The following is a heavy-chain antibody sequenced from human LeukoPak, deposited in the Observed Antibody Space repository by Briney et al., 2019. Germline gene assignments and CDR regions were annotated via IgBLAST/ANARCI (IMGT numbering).Heavy chain of an antibody. CDR3: ARSDWFDP. J-gene: IGHJ5*02. CDR1: GFTFSSYW. V-gene: IGHV3-74*01. Sequence: GGSLRLSCAASGFTFSSYWMHWVRQAPGKGLEWVSRIKPDGSITAYADSVKGRFTISRDNAKNTLYLQTSSLRAEDTAVYYCARSDWFDPWGQGTLVSVPS. CDR2: IKPDGSIT.